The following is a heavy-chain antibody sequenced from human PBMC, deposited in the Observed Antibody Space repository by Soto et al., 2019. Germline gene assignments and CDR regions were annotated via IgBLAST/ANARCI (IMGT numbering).Heavy chain of an antibody. D-gene: IGHD6-19*01. Sequence: ETLSLTCDVYGGSFSGYFWNWIRQSPGKGLEWIGKVNHNGRNNYNPSLKSRATISLDMSKKQISLKLTSVTAADTAVYYCARGGSSDWQVAFDFWGQGTMVTVSS. CDR3: ARGGSSDWQVAFDF. V-gene: IGHV4-34*01. CDR1: GGSFSGYF. J-gene: IGHJ3*01. CDR2: VNHNGRN.